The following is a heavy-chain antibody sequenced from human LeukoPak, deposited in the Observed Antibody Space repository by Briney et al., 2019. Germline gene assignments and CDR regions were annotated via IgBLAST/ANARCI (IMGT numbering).Heavy chain of an antibody. CDR2: IYYSGRT. CDR1: GVSISSSNYF. V-gene: IGHV4-39*07. CDR3: GRDSVEMGTIHSDY. D-gene: IGHD5-24*01. Sequence: SETLSLTCTVSGVSISSSNYFWGWIRQAPGKGLEWIGSIYYSGRTYYNPSLKSRVTISADMAKNQFSLRLYSVTAADTALYFCGRDSVEMGTIHSDYWGQGTLVTVSS. J-gene: IGHJ4*02.